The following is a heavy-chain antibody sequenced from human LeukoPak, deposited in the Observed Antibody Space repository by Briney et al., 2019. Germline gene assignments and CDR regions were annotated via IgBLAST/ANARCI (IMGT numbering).Heavy chain of an antibody. CDR3: ARVVVVSATLKDWFDP. CDR1: GGSISSTNW. Sequence: SGTLSLTCAVSGGSISSTNWWSWVRQSPGKGLEYIGEIYHSGTTNYTPSLKSRVTISLDKSENHFSLKLTSMTAADTAVYYCARVVVVSATLKDWFDPWGQGILVTVSS. D-gene: IGHD2-15*01. J-gene: IGHJ5*02. CDR2: IYHSGTT. V-gene: IGHV4-4*02.